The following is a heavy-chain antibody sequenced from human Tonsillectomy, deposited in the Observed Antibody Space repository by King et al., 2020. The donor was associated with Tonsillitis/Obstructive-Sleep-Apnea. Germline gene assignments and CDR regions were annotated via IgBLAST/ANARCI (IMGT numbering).Heavy chain of an antibody. V-gene: IGHV2-26*01. Sequence: TLKESGPVLVKSTESLTLTCTVSGFSLSNARMGVSWIRQPPGTALEWLAHLFSNDEKSYSTSLKSRLTISKDTSKSQVVLTMTNMDPVDKATYSFSRQVDPQLSYYYYYMDVWGKGTTVTVSS. CDR1: GFSLSNARMG. D-gene: IGHD2-2*01. J-gene: IGHJ6*03. CDR2: LFSNDEK. CDR3: SRQVDPQLSYYYYYMDV.